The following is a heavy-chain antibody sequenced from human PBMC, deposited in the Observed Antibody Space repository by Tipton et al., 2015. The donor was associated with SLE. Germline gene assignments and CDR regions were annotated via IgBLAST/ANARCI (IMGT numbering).Heavy chain of an antibody. CDR1: GGAVIHNY. J-gene: IGHJ6*02. D-gene: IGHD7-27*01. V-gene: IGHV4-59*02. Sequence: TLSLTCSVSGGAVIHNYWSWIRQPPGKGLEWIGYIHSSGTTKYNSSLRSRVTISVDTSKNQFSLRLTSVTAADAAVYYCAARTGDVLYYYYDMDVWGQGTTVTVSS. CDR2: IHSSGTT. CDR3: AARTGDVLYYYYDMDV.